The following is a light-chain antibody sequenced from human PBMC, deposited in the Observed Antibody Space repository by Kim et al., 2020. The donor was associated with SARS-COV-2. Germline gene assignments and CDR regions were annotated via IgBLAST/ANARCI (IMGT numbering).Light chain of an antibody. CDR1: QSVSSY. Sequence: SLSQGERATRACRASQSVSSYLAWYQQKPGQAPRLLIYDASNRATGIPARFSGSGSGTDFTLTISSLEPEDFAVYYCQQRSNWPHTFGQGTKLEI. V-gene: IGKV3-11*01. J-gene: IGKJ2*01. CDR3: QQRSNWPHT. CDR2: DAS.